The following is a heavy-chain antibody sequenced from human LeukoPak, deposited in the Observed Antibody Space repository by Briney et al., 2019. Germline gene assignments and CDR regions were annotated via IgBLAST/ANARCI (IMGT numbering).Heavy chain of an antibody. Sequence: GGSLRLSCIASGFTLADHAMSWVRQAPGKGLEWVGFIRTKAYGETTEYAASVKGRFTILRDDSTNIAYLQMNGLKAEDTAVYYCGRHLLRSVGSTGLDFWGQGTLVTVAS. J-gene: IGHJ4*02. D-gene: IGHD1-26*01. V-gene: IGHV3-49*04. CDR1: GFTLADHA. CDR3: GRHLLRSVGSTGLDF. CDR2: IRTKAYGETT.